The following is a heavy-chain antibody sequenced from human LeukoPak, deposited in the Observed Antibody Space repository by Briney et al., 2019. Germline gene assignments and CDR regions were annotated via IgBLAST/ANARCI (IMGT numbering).Heavy chain of an antibody. Sequence: SGGSLRLSYAASGFTFSSYGMHWVRQAPGKGLEWVAFIRYDGSNKYYADSVKGRFTISRDNSKNTLYLQMNSLRAEDTAVYYCAREVRHIAAAGFDYWGQGTLVTVSS. CDR3: AREVRHIAAAGFDY. CDR2: IRYDGSNK. J-gene: IGHJ4*02. D-gene: IGHD6-13*01. V-gene: IGHV3-30*02. CDR1: GFTFSSYG.